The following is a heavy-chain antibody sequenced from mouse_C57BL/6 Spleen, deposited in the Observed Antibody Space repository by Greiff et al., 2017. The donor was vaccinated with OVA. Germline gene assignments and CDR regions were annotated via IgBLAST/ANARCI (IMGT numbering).Heavy chain of an antibody. CDR2: IHPNSGST. J-gene: IGHJ2*01. V-gene: IGHV1-64*01. D-gene: IGHD3-1*01. CDR3: ARSGLAQYYFDY. Sequence: QVQLKQPGAELVKPGASVKLSCKASGYTFTSYWMHWVKQRPGQGLEWIGMIHPNSGSTNYNEKFKSKATLTVDKSSSTAYMQLSSLTSEDSAVYYCARSGLAQYYFDYWGQGTTLTVSS. CDR1: GYTFTSYW.